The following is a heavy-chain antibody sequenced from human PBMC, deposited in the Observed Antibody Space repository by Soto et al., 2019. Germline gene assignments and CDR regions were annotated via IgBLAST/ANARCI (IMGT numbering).Heavy chain of an antibody. V-gene: IGHV3-48*03. CDR2: ISGSGSTI. D-gene: IGHD2-8*01. Sequence: GGSLRLPCEATGFTFSSHEMNWIRQTPGKRLEWIAKISGSGSTINYADSVKGRFTISRDNVQRTLHLQMDSLRVEDTGVYYCARGGVYWGRGTLVTVSS. CDR1: GFTFSSHE. CDR3: ARGGVY. J-gene: IGHJ1*01.